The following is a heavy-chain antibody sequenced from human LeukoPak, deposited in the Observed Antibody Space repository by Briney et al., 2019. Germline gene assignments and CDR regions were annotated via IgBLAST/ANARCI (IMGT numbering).Heavy chain of an antibody. CDR2: IKQDGSEK. CDR3: AREVAARRLGSWVDP. J-gene: IGHJ5*02. Sequence: GGSLRLSCAASGFTFSSYWMTWVRQAPGKGLEWVANIKQDGSEKYYVDSVKGRFTVSRDNAKNSLYLQMNSLRAEDTAVYYCAREVAARRLGSWVDPWGRGTLVTVSS. CDR1: GFTFSSYW. D-gene: IGHD6-6*01. V-gene: IGHV3-7*01.